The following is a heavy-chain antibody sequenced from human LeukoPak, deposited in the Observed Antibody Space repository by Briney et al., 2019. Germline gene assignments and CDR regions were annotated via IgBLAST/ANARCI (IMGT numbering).Heavy chain of an antibody. Sequence: SETLSLTCSVPGGSISSYYWSWIRQPPGKGLEWIGYIYYSGSTNYNPSLKSRVTMSIDTSKNQFSLKLSSVTAADTAVYYCARWSGYALDWGQGTLVTVSS. D-gene: IGHD2-2*01. CDR2: IYYSGST. CDR3: ARWSGYALD. V-gene: IGHV4-59*01. J-gene: IGHJ4*02. CDR1: GGSISSYY.